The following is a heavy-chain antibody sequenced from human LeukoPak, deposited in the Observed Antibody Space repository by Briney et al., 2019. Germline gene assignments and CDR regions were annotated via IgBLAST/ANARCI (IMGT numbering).Heavy chain of an antibody. CDR3: ARGDGFGELFDY. J-gene: IGHJ4*02. CDR1: GGSISSYY. D-gene: IGHD3-10*01. V-gene: IGHV4-59*01. Sequence: KSSETPSLTCTVSGGSISSYYWSWIRQPPGKGLEWIGYIYYSGSTNYNPSLKSRVTISVDTSKNQFSLKLSSVTAADTAVYYCARGDGFGELFDYWGQGTLVTVSS. CDR2: IYYSGST.